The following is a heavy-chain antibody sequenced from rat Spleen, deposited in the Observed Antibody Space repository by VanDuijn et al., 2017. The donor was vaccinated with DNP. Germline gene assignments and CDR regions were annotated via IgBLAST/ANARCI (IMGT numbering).Heavy chain of an antibody. J-gene: IGHJ2*01. V-gene: IGHV5-19*01. CDR1: GFSLSSYG. Sequence: EVQLKESGPGLVQPSQTLSLTCTVSGFSLSSYGVIWVRHPPGKGLEWVASIIPSVGSPYYRDSVKGRFTISRDNAKSTLYLQMNSLRSEDTATYYCTSNPHIRTAAPFDYWGQGVMVTVSS. D-gene: IGHD3-8*01. CDR3: TSNPHIRTAAPFDY. CDR2: IIPSVGSP.